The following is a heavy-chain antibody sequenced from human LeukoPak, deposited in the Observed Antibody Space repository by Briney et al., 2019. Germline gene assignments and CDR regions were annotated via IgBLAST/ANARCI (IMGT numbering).Heavy chain of an antibody. D-gene: IGHD6-6*01. J-gene: IGHJ6*02. CDR2: INPNSGGT. CDR3: ARYPWLQLVLYGMDV. CDR1: GYTFTGYY. Sequence: GASVKVSCKASGYTFTGYYMHWVRQAPGQGLEWMGWINPNSGGTNYAQKFQGRVTMTRDTSISTAYMELSRLRSDDTAVYYCARYPWLQLVLYGMDVWGQGTTVTVSS. V-gene: IGHV1-2*02.